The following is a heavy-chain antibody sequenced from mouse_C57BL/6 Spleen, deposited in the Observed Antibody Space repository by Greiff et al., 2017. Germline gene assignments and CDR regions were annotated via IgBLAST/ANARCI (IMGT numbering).Heavy chain of an antibody. V-gene: IGHV1-54*01. J-gene: IGHJ1*03. CDR2: INPGSGGT. D-gene: IGHD1-1*01. Sequence: VQLQESGAELVRPGTSVKVSCKASGYAFTNYLIEWVKQRPGQGLEWIGVINPGSGGTNYNEKFKGKATLTADKSSSTAYMQLSSLTSEDSAVYFCARAYYGSSYRYFDVWGTGTTVTVSS. CDR1: GYAFTNYL. CDR3: ARAYYGSSYRYFDV.